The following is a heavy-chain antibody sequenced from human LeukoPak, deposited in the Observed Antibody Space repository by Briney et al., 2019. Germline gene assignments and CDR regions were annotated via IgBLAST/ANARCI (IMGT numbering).Heavy chain of an antibody. CDR3: ARGPGTGRFDY. D-gene: IGHD3-10*01. V-gene: IGHV3-30*04. CDR1: GFTLSPYT. J-gene: IGHJ4*02. CDR2: ISYDGNNK. Sequence: GGSPRLSCAASGFTLSPYTMHWVRQAPGKGLEWLAYISYDGNNKYFADSVKGRFTISRDNSKNTLYLQMNSLRAEDTAVYYCARGPGTGRFDYWGQGTLVTVSS.